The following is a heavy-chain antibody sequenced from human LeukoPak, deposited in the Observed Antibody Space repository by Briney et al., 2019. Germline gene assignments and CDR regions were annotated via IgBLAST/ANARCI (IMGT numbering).Heavy chain of an antibody. CDR2: IYYSGST. D-gene: IGHD3-10*01. CDR3: ARVDRVASALDY. V-gene: IGHV4-59*01. CDR1: GGSISSYY. J-gene: IGHJ4*02. Sequence: SETLSLTCTVSGGSISSYYWSWIRQPPGKGLEWIGYIYYSGSTNYNPSLKRRVTISVDTSKNQFSLKLSSVTAADTAVYYCARVDRVASALDYWGQGTLVTVSS.